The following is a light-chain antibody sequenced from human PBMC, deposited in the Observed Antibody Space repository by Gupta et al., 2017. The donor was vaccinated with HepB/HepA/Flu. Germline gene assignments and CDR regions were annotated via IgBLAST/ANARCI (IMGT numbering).Light chain of an antibody. CDR1: SSDVGGYNF. Sequence: QSALTQPRSVSGSPGQSVTISCTGTSSDVGGYNFVSWYQLHPGKAPKLMIYDVTKRPSGVPDRFSGSKSGDTASLTISGLQAEDEADYYCCSYAGIDTYVFGTGTKVTVL. V-gene: IGLV2-11*01. J-gene: IGLJ1*01. CDR3: CSYAGIDTYV. CDR2: DVT.